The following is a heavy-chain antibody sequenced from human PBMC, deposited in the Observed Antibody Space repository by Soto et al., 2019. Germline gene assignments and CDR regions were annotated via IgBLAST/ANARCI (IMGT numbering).Heavy chain of an antibody. V-gene: IGHV1-18*01. CDR1: GYPFTSYG. D-gene: IGHD1-7*01. CDR2: ISAYNGNT. CDR3: ARDLRSTNSNYDAGAYNWFDP. Sequence: XAVKGSCTASGYPFTSYGISWVRQATGQGLEWMGWISAYNGNTNYAQKLQGRVTMTTDTSTSAAYMELRSLRSDDTAVYYCARDLRSTNSNYDAGAYNWFDPWGQGTLVTVSS. J-gene: IGHJ5*02.